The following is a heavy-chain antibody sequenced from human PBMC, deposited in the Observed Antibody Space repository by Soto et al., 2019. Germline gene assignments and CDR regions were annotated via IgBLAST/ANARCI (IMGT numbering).Heavy chain of an antibody. CDR3: ARERGRVALNYYYYYGMDV. V-gene: IGHV1-69*13. CDR1: GGTFSSYA. CDR2: IIPIFGTA. D-gene: IGHD3-16*01. Sequence: GASVKVSCKASGGTFSSYAISWVRQAPGQGLEWMGGIIPIFGTANYAQKFQGRVTITADESTSTAYMELSSLRSEDTAVYYCARERGRVALNYYYYYGMDVWGQGTTVTVSS. J-gene: IGHJ6*02.